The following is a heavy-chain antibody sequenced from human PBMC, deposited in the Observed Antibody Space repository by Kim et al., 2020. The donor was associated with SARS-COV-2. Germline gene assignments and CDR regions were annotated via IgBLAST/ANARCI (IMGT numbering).Heavy chain of an antibody. CDR3: ARRSVTGSYYYFDN. J-gene: IGHJ4*02. V-gene: IGHV3-74*01. D-gene: IGHD1-26*01. Sequence: ADPVKGQFTNSRDNAKNTLYLQMNSLRVEDTAVYYCARRSVTGSYYYFDNWGQGTLVTVSS.